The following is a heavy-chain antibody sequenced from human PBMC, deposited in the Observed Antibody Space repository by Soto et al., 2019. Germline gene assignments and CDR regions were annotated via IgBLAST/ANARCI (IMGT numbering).Heavy chain of an antibody. CDR2: IYYSGST. CDR3: AKTGWNYYYYGMDV. CDR1: GGSVSSGSYY. V-gene: IGHV4-61*01. D-gene: IGHD6-19*01. J-gene: IGHJ6*02. Sequence: PSETLSLTCPVSGGSVSSGSYYWSWIRQPPGKGLEWIGYIYYSGSTNYNPSLKSRVTISVDTSKNQFSLKLSSVTAADTAVYYCAKTGWNYYYYGMDVWGQGTTVTVSS.